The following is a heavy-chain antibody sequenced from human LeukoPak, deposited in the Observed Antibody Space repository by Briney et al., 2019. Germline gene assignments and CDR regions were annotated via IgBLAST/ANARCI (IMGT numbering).Heavy chain of an antibody. CDR3: ASCRSIYDA. CDR2: ISGSGDST. Sequence: PGGSLRLSCAASGFTFSSYAMSWVRQAPGKGLEWVSAISGSGDSTYYAASVKGRFTISRDNSKNTLSLQMNSLRAEDTAVYYCASCRSIYDAWGQGTLVTVSS. V-gene: IGHV3-23*01. CDR1: GFTFSSYA. J-gene: IGHJ5*02.